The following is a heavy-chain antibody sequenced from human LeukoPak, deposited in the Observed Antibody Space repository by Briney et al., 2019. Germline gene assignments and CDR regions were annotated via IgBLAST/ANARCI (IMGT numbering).Heavy chain of an antibody. V-gene: IGHV3-9*01. D-gene: IGHD3-22*01. J-gene: IGHJ4*02. CDR2: ISWNSGSI. CDR1: GFTFDDYA. CDR3: AKGAESSGYYNPRAAFDY. Sequence: PGRSLRLSCAASGFTFDDYAMPWVRQAPGKGLEWVSGISWNSGSIGYADSVKGRFTISRDNAKNSLYLQMNSLRAEDTALYYCAKGAESSGYYNPRAAFDYWGQGTLVTVSS.